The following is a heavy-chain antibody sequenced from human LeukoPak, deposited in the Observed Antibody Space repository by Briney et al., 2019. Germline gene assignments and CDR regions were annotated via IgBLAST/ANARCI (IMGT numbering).Heavy chain of an antibody. Sequence: PSETLSLTCAVYGGSFSGYYWSWIRQPPGKGLEWIGEINHSGSTNYNPSLKSRVTISVDTSRNQFSLKLSSVTAADTAVYYCARGRGKYSSKRYFDYWGQGTLVTVSS. D-gene: IGHD6-13*01. CDR3: ARGRGKYSSKRYFDY. J-gene: IGHJ4*02. CDR2: INHSGST. CDR1: GGSFSGYY. V-gene: IGHV4-34*01.